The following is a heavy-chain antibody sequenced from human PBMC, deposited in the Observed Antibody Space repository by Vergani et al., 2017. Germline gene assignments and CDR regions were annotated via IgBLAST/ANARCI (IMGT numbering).Heavy chain of an antibody. CDR2: IWYAGSNN. D-gene: IGHD3-10*01. V-gene: IGHV3-33*01. CDR1: GFTFSSYG. Sequence: QVQLVESGGGVVQPGRSLRLSCAASGFTFSSYGMHWVRQAPGKELEWVAVIWYAGSNNYYADSVKGRFTISRDNSKNTLSLQMNSLRAEDTAVYYCARCSHMVRGVIITSYNYWGQGTLVTVSS. CDR3: ARCSHMVRGVIITSYNY. J-gene: IGHJ4*02.